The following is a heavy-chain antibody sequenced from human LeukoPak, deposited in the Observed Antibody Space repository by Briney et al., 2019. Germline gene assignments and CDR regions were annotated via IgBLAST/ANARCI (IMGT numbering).Heavy chain of an antibody. CDR1: GFTFSSYW. V-gene: IGHV3-7*01. CDR2: IKQDGSEK. CDR3: TRSTKVVTPKANDY. D-gene: IGHD4-23*01. J-gene: IGHJ4*02. Sequence: GGSLRLSCAASGFTFSSYWMSWVRQAPGKGLEWLANIKQDGSEKYYVDYVKGRFTISRDNADNSLYLQMNSLRAEDTAVYYCTRSTKVVTPKANDYWGQGTLVTVSS.